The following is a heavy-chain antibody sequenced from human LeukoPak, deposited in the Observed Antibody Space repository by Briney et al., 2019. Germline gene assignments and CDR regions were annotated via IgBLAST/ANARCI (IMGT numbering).Heavy chain of an antibody. V-gene: IGHV4-4*07. J-gene: IGHJ6*03. Sequence: SETLSLTCTVSGSPIYSYYWSWIRQTAGKGLEWIGRLYPGVSTNYNPSLKSRVTMSVDTSKNQFALKLSAVTAADTAVYYCARLKFYDSTGYSPGHYMDVWGKGTTVTVSS. CDR2: LYPGVST. CDR3: ARLKFYDSTGYSPGHYMDV. CDR1: GSPIYSYY. D-gene: IGHD3-22*01.